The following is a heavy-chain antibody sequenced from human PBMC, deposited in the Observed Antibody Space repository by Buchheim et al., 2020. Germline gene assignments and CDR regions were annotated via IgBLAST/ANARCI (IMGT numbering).Heavy chain of an antibody. D-gene: IGHD3-22*01. V-gene: IGHV3-23*01. CDR2: ISGSGGST. J-gene: IGHJ4*02. Sequence: EVQLLESGGGLVQPGGSLRLSCAASGFTFSSYAMTWVRQAPGKGLEWVSAISGSGGSTYYADSVQGRFTISRDNSKNTLYLQMNSLRAEDTAVYYCAKGRSGYYDSSGGFDYWGQGTL. CDR3: AKGRSGYYDSSGGFDY. CDR1: GFTFSSYA.